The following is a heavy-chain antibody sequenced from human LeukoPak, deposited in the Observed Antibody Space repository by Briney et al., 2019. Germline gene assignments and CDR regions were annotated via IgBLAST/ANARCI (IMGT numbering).Heavy chain of an antibody. Sequence: GGSLRLSCAASGFTFSSYEMNWVRQAPGKGLEWVSYISSSGSTIYYADSVKGRFTISRDNAKNSLYLQMNSLRAEDTAVYYCARDRGSSCLDVWGKGTTVTVSS. D-gene: IGHD6-13*01. V-gene: IGHV3-48*03. CDR1: GFTFSSYE. J-gene: IGHJ6*04. CDR2: ISSSGSTI. CDR3: ARDRGSSCLDV.